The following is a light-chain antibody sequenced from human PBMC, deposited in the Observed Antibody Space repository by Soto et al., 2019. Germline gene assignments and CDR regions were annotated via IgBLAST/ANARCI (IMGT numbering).Light chain of an antibody. V-gene: IGKV2-28*01. Sequence: IVLTQSPLSLPVTPGEPASISCRSSQSLVHRNGYDSLDWYLQKPGQSPQLLIYLSTHRASGGTDRFSGNGSGTNFTMTISSVQTEHVGVYYCNQARQSPVTFGGGTKVESK. CDR3: NQARQSPVT. CDR1: QSLVHRNGYDS. J-gene: IGKJ4*01. CDR2: LST.